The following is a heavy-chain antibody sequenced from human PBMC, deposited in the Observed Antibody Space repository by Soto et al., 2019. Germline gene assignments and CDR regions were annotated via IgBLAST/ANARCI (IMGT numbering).Heavy chain of an antibody. D-gene: IGHD6-19*01. Sequence: PGESLKISCKVSGYIFTSYWISWVRQMPGKGLEWMGRIDPSDSYTTYSPSFQGHVTISVDKSISTAYLQWSSLKASDTAMYYCARHSGPYSSTSPVGYWGQGSLVTVSS. J-gene: IGHJ4*02. CDR1: GYIFTSYW. V-gene: IGHV5-10-1*01. CDR3: ARHSGPYSSTSPVGY. CDR2: IDPSDSYT.